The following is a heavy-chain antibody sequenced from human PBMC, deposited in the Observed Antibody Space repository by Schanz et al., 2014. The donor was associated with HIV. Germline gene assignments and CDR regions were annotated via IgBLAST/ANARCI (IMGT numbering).Heavy chain of an antibody. J-gene: IGHJ2*01. CDR1: GDSMSSDTYY. CDR2: MSYSGSS. Sequence: QVQVQESGPGLVKPWQTLSLTCNVSGDSMSSDTYYWSWIRQRPEKSLEWIGYMSYSGSSFYSPSLKSRVEMSLGTSNEGFSLKLNSVTAADTAVYYCVRGIATTGGDYWHFDLWGRGTRVTV. V-gene: IGHV4-31*03. D-gene: IGHD6-13*01. CDR3: VRGIATTGGDYWHFDL.